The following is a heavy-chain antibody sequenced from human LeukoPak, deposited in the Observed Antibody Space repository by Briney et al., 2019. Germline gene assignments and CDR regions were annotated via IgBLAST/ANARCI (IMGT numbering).Heavy chain of an antibody. J-gene: IGHJ4*02. Sequence: GGSLRLSCAASGFTFSDYGIHWVRQAPGKGLEWVAFISYDGSDEYYADSVKGRFTISRDNSKNTLYLQMNSLRAEDTAVYYCANLNGRNDYWGQGTLVTVSS. CDR1: GFTFSDYG. D-gene: IGHD1-14*01. CDR2: ISYDGSDE. CDR3: ANLNGRNDY. V-gene: IGHV3-30*18.